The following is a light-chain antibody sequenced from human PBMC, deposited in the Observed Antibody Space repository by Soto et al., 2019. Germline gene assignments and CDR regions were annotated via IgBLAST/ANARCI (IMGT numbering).Light chain of an antibody. CDR1: SSDIGAYNY. V-gene: IGLV2-14*01. CDR2: EVS. CDR3: SSYASSAILL. Sequence: QSVLTQPASVSGSPGQSITISCTGTSSDIGAYNYVSWYQQHPGKAPELIIYEVSNRPSEVSHRFSGSKSGNTASLTISGLQAEDEADYFCSSYASSAILLFGGGTKLTVL. J-gene: IGLJ2*01.